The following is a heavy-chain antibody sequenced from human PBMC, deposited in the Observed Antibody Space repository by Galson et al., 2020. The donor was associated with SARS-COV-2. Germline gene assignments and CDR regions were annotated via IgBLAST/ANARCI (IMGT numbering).Heavy chain of an antibody. CDR3: AAFVGNNPAY. Sequence: SVKVSCKTSGFRFTASAVQWVRQARGQRLEWIGWIDVGSGKTNYAQKFQERVTITRDMSTTTAYMELSSLRSEDTAVYYCAAFVGNNPAYWGQGTLVSVSS. CDR1: GFRFTASA. D-gene: IGHD1-26*01. CDR2: IDVGSGKT. V-gene: IGHV1-58*01. J-gene: IGHJ4*02.